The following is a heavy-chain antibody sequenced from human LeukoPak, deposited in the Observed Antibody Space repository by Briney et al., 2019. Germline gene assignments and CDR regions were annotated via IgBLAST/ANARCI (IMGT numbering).Heavy chain of an antibody. V-gene: IGHV3-48*03. J-gene: IGHJ4*02. CDR3: VKAPGGYDSSGYGDY. CDR2: ISSSSGVTI. CDR1: GFTFSNYE. D-gene: IGHD3-22*01. Sequence: GGSLRLSCVASGFTFSNYEMNWVRQAPGKGLEWVAHISSSSGVTIFYADSVKGRFTISRDNGKNSLYLQMNSLRAEDTAVYYCVKAPGGYDSSGYGDYWGQGTLVTVSS.